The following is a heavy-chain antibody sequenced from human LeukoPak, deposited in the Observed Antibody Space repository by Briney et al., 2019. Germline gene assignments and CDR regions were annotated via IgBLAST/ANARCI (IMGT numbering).Heavy chain of an antibody. D-gene: IGHD3-10*01. V-gene: IGHV4-61*02. J-gene: IGHJ3*01. CDR3: ARRRGDYGSGELDV. Sequence: SETLSLTCTVSGGSISSGSYYWSWIRQPAGKGLEWIGRIYTSGSTNYNPSLKSRVTISVDTSKNQLSPKLSSVTAADTAVYYCARRRGDYGSGELDVWGQGTVVTVSS. CDR1: GGSISSGSYY. CDR2: IYTSGST.